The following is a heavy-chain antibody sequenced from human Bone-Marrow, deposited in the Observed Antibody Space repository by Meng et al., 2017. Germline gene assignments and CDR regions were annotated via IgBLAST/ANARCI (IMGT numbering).Heavy chain of an antibody. CDR3: ARSRGLYYGSGSYYSNWFDP. V-gene: IGHV4-4*02. D-gene: IGHD3-10*01. Sequence: QVQMQESGPGLVKPSGTLSLTCAVSGGSSRSSNWWSWVRQPPGKGLEWIGEIYHSGSTNYNPSLKSRVTISVDKSKNQFSLKLSSVTAADTAVYYCARSRGLYYGSGSYYSNWFDPWGQGTLVTVSS. CDR1: GGSSRSSNW. CDR2: IYHSGST. J-gene: IGHJ5*02.